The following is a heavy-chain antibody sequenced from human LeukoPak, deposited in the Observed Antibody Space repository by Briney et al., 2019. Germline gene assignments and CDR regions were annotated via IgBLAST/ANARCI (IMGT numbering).Heavy chain of an antibody. J-gene: IGHJ1*01. CDR3: ASGDTNGDYDFWSGYPEYFQH. V-gene: IGHV4-59*01. D-gene: IGHD3-3*01. Sequence: SETLSLTCTVSGGSISSYYWSWIRQPPGKGLEWIGDIYYSGSTNYNPSLKSRVTISVDTSKNQFSLKLSSVTAADTAVYYCASGDTNGDYDFWSGYPEYFQHWGQGTLVTVSS. CDR1: GGSISSYY. CDR2: IYYSGST.